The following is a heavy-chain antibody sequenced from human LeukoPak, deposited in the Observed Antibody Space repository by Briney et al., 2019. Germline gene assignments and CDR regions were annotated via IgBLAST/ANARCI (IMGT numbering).Heavy chain of an antibody. CDR2: ISWDGGST. J-gene: IGHJ4*02. CDR1: GFTFDDYT. V-gene: IGHV3-43*01. D-gene: IGHD2-2*01. CDR3: AKAYYCSSTSCHPPLDY. Sequence: GGSLRLSCAASGFTFDDYTMHWVRQAPGKGLEWVSPISWDGGSTYYADSVKGRFTISRDNSKNSLYLQMNSLRTEDTALYYCAKAYYCSSTSCHPPLDYWGQGTLVTVSS.